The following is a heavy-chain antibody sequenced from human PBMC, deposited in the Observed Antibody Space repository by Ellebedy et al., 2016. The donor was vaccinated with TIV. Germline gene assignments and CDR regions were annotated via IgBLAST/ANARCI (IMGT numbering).Heavy chain of an antibody. CDR1: GDSISSSNW. D-gene: IGHD3-10*01. CDR3: ARSSGWYSFDY. J-gene: IGHJ4*02. V-gene: IGHV4-4*02. Sequence: MPSETLSLTCAVSGDSISSSNWWTWVRQPPGKGLAWIGEISHSGSTKYSPSLRSRASIPLDKSRNHFSLNLNSVTAADTAVYYCARSSGWYSFDYWGQGTLVTVSS. CDR2: ISHSGST.